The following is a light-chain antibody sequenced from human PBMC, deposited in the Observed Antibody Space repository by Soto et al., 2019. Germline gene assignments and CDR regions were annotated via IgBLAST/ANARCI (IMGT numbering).Light chain of an antibody. V-gene: IGKV1-5*03. CDR2: KVS. CDR1: QTINNW. J-gene: IGKJ1*01. Sequence: DIQMTQSPSTLSASVGDRVTISCRASQTINNWLGWLQQKPGKAPKLLIYKVSTLESGVPSRFSGSGSGTEFTLTIDGLQTDDFAAYYCKQYNNYPWTFGQGTRVEIK. CDR3: KQYNNYPWT.